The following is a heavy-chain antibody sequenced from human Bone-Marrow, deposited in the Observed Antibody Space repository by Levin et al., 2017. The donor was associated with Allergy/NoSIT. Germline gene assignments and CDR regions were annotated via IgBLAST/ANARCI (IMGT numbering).Heavy chain of an antibody. CDR1: GASVSSDSAT. D-gene: IGHD3-10*01. CDR2: TYYRSKWYN. V-gene: IGHV6-1*01. Sequence: SETLSLTCAVSGASVSSDSATWNWIRESPSRGLEWLGRTYYRSKWYNDYAVSVKSRIMINADTSKNQFSLQLNSVTPEDSAVYFCAGGGTYGYYFDNWGQGTLFTVSS. J-gene: IGHJ4*02. CDR3: AGGGTYGYYFDN.